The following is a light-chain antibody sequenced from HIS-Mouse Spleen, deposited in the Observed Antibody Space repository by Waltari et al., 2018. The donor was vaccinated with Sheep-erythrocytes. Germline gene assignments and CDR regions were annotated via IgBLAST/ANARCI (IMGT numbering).Light chain of an antibody. CDR2: DES. Sequence: DIQMTQSPSSLSASVGDRVTITCQASQDISNYLNWYQQKPGKAPKLLIYDESTLETGVPSRFSGSGSGTEFTFTISSLQPEDIATYYCQQYDNLPLTFGGGTKVEIK. CDR3: QQYDNLPLT. J-gene: IGKJ4*01. V-gene: IGKV1-33*01. CDR1: QDISNY.